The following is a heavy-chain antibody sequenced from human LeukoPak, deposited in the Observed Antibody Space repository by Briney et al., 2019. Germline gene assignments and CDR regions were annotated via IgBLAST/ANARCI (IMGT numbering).Heavy chain of an antibody. J-gene: IGHJ2*01. CDR1: GLTFSNYA. V-gene: IGHV3-64D*06. D-gene: IGHD5-12*01. CDR3: VKQGGYGPHWYFDL. Sequence: GGSLRLSCSASGLTFSNYAMHWVRQAPGKGLEYVSSISSNGGSTYHADSVKGRFTISRDNSKNTLYLRMSSLRAEDTAVYYCVKQGGYGPHWYFDLWGRGTLVTVSS. CDR2: ISSNGGST.